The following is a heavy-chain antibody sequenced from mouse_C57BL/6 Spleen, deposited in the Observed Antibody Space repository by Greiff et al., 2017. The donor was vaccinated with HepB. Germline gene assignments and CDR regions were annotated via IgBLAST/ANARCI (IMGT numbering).Heavy chain of an antibody. Sequence: EVMLVESGGGLVKPGGSLKLSCAASGFTFSDYGMHWVRQAPEKGLEWVAYISSGSSTIYYADTVKGRFTISRDNAKNTLFLQMTSLRSEDTAMYDWARNSNYAMDYWGQGTSVTVSS. CDR1: GFTFSDYG. CDR2: ISSGSSTI. CDR3: ARNSNYAMDY. D-gene: IGHD2-5*01. V-gene: IGHV5-17*01. J-gene: IGHJ4*01.